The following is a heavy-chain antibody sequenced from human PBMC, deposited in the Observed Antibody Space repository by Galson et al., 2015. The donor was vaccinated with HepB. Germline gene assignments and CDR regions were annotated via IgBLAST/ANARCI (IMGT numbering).Heavy chain of an antibody. J-gene: IGHJ4*02. CDR1: GFTFSSYA. CDR3: AREAVAVYFDY. Sequence: SLRLSCAASGFTFSSYAMHWVRQAPGKGLEWVAVISYDGSNKYYADSVKGRFTISRDNSKNTLYLQMNSLRAEDTAVYYCAREAVAVYFDYWGQGTLVTVSS. V-gene: IGHV3-30*04. CDR2: ISYDGSNK. D-gene: IGHD6-19*01.